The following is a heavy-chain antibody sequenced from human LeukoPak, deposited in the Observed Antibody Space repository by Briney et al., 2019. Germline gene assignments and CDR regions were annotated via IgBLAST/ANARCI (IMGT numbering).Heavy chain of an antibody. CDR1: GFTFSSYA. J-gene: IGHJ6*02. CDR2: ISGSGGST. D-gene: IGHD6-25*01. CDR3: ARDSRPAYYYGMDV. Sequence: PGGSLRLSCAASGFTFSSYAMSWVRQAPGKGLEWVSAISGSGGSTYYADSVKGRFTISRDNSKNTLYLQMNSLRAEDTAVYYCARDSRPAYYYGMDVWGPGTTVTVSS. V-gene: IGHV3-23*01.